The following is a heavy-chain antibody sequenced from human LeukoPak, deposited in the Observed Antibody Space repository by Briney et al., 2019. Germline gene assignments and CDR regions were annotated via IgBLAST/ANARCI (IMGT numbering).Heavy chain of an antibody. Sequence: PSQTLSHTCTVSGGSISSGGYYWSWIRQHPGKGLEWIGYIYYSGSTYYNPSLKSRVTISVDTSKNQFSLKLSSVTAADTAVYYCASHGSGPYNWFDPWGQGTLVTVSS. V-gene: IGHV4-31*03. J-gene: IGHJ5*02. D-gene: IGHD3-10*01. CDR2: IYYSGST. CDR3: ASHGSGPYNWFDP. CDR1: GGSISSGGYY.